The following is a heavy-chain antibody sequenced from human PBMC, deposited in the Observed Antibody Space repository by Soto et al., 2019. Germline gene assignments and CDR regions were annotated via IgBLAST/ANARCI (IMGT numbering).Heavy chain of an antibody. CDR3: ARDSTRDREVVVGAGMDV. D-gene: IGHD2-15*01. CDR1: GGSISSYY. Sequence: SETLSLTCTVSGGSISSYYWSWIRQPAGKGLEWIGRIYTSGSTNYNPSLKSRVTMSVDTSKNQFSLKLSSVTAADTAVYYCARDSTRDREVVVGAGMDVWGQGTTVTVSS. J-gene: IGHJ6*02. V-gene: IGHV4-4*07. CDR2: IYTSGST.